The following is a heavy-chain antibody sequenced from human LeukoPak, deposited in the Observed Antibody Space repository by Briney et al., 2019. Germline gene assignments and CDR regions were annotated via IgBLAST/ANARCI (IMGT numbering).Heavy chain of an antibody. D-gene: IGHD3-3*01. CDR1: GFSFSDCA. Sequence: GESLRLSCVASGFSFSDCAMSWIRQSPAKGLEWVSSISGSGGSTYYADSVKGRSTISRDNSKNTLFVQVNSLRGEDMGRYYCVKGGQRYDFWRFDHWGQGTLVAVSS. V-gene: IGHV3-23*01. CDR2: ISGSGGST. J-gene: IGHJ5*02. CDR3: VKGGQRYDFWRFDH.